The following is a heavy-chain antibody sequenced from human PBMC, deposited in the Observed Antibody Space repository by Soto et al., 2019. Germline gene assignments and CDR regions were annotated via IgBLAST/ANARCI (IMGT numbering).Heavy chain of an antibody. Sequence: EVLLVESGGGLVKPGGSLRLSCAASGFTFTRYSMNWVRQAPGKGLEWVASISSTTNYIYYGESLKGRLTISRDNAKNSMYLQMNTLRAEDPAVYYCARESEDLSSNLDYWGQGTLVTVSS. CDR3: ARESEDLSSNLDY. CDR1: GFTFTRYS. V-gene: IGHV3-21*06. J-gene: IGHJ4*02. CDR2: ISSTTNYI.